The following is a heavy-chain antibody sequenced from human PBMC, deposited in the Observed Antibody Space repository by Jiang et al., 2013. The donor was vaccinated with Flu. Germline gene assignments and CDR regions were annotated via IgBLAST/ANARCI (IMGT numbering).Heavy chain of an antibody. CDR2: ISAYNGNT. J-gene: IGHJ4*02. V-gene: IGHV1-18*01. Sequence: FTSYGISWVRQAPGQGLEWMGWISAYNGNTNYAQKLQGRVTMTTDTSTSTAYMELRSLRSDDTAVYYCARRSGYSYGLASGFDYWGQGTLVTVSS. D-gene: IGHD5-18*01. CDR3: ARRSGYSYGLASGFDY. CDR1: FTSYG.